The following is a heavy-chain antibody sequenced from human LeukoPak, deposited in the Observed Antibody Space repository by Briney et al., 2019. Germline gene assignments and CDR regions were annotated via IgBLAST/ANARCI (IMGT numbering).Heavy chain of an antibody. V-gene: IGHV1-18*01. CDR2: ISTYNDNT. CDR1: GYTFNTYN. D-gene: IGHD1-26*01. CDR3: ARQSTRLFNTGSYYPPPAYDY. J-gene: IGHJ4*02. Sequence: ASVKVSCKASGYTFNTYNINWVRQAPGQGLEWMGWISTYNDNTNYAQKFQGRVTMTTGTSTSTAYMALRSLRSDDTAVYYCARQSTRLFNTGSYYPPPAYDYWGQGTLVIVSS.